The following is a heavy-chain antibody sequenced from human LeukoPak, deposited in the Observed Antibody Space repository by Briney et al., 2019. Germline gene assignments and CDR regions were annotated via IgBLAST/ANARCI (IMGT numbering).Heavy chain of an antibody. CDR3: ARGLAAPGPFDY. Sequence: SVKVSCKASGGTFSSYTISWVRQAPGQGLEWMGGIIPIFGTANYAQKFQGRVTITADESTSTAYMELSSLRSEDTAVYYCARGLAAPGPFDYWGQGTLVTVSS. CDR1: GGTFSSYT. D-gene: IGHD6-13*01. CDR2: IIPIFGTA. V-gene: IGHV1-69*13. J-gene: IGHJ4*02.